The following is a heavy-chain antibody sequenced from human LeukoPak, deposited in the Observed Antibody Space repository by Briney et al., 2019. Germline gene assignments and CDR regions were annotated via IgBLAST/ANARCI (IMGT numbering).Heavy chain of an antibody. CDR3: ATYRQVLLPFES. D-gene: IGHD5-18*01. CDR1: GFTFSSYS. Sequence: GGSLRLSCAASGFTFSSYSMNWVRQAPGKGLEWVSSIFPSGGEIHYADSVRGRFTTSRDNSKSILSLQMNSLIAEDTAIYYCATYRQVLLPFESWGQGTLVTVSS. J-gene: IGHJ4*02. V-gene: IGHV3-21*04. CDR2: IFPSGGEI.